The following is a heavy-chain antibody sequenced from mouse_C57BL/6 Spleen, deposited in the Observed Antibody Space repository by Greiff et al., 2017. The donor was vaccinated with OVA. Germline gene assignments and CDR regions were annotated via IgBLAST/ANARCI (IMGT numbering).Heavy chain of an antibody. J-gene: IGHJ2*01. CDR2: IYPGDGDT. CDR3: ARSDYYGSSDFDY. CDR1: GYAFSSSW. Sequence: VKLQESGPELVKPGASVKISCKASGYAFSSSWMNWVKQRPGKGLEWIGRIYPGDGDTNYNGKFKGKATLTADKSSSTAYMQLSSLTSEDSAVYFGARSDYYGSSDFDYWGQGTTLTVSS. V-gene: IGHV1-82*01. D-gene: IGHD1-1*01.